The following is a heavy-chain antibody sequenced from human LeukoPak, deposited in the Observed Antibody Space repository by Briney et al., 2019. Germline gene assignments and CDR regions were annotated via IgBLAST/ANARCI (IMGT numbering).Heavy chain of an antibody. CDR3: AREELMTTVGWFDY. CDR1: GGSIRSYY. Sequence: PSETLSLTCTVSGGSIRSYYWGWIRQPPGKGLEWIGYIYYSGSTNYNPSLKSRVTISVDTSKNQFSLKLSSVTAADTAVYYCAREELMTTVGWFDYWGQGTLVTVSS. V-gene: IGHV4-59*12. D-gene: IGHD4-11*01. J-gene: IGHJ4*02. CDR2: IYYSGST.